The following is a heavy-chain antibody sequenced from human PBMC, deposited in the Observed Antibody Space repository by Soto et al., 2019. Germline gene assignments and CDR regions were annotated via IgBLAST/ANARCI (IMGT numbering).Heavy chain of an antibody. D-gene: IGHD2-15*01. CDR1: GYTLTELS. Sequence: GASVKVACKVSGYTLTELSMHWVRQAPGKGLEWMGGFDPEDGETIYAQKFQGRVTMTEDTSTDTAYVELSSLRSEDTAVYYCATEYVVAATLSWFDPWGQGTLVTVSS. CDR3: ATEYVVAATLSWFDP. J-gene: IGHJ5*02. V-gene: IGHV1-24*01. CDR2: FDPEDGET.